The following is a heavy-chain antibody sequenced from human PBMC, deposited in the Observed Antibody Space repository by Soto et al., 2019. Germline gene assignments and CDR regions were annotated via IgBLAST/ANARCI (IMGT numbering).Heavy chain of an antibody. CDR2: IYESGST. V-gene: IGHV4-39*01. CDR3: ARINPGFGGQVTHDF. Sequence: SETLSLNCTVSGVSIRSSSYYWGWIRQPPGKGLEWIGSIYESGSTYYKPSLKSRVSISVDTSKNQFSLRLYSVTATDTAFYYCARINPGFGGQVTHDFWGQGTLVTVSS. CDR1: GVSIRSSSYY. J-gene: IGHJ4*02. D-gene: IGHD2-15*01.